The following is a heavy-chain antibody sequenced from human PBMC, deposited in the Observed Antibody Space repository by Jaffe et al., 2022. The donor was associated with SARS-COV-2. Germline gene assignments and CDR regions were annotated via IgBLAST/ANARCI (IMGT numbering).Heavy chain of an antibody. CDR2: ISSSSSYI. J-gene: IGHJ5*02. Sequence: EVQLVESGGGLVKPGGSLRLSCAASGFTFSSYSMNWVRQAPGKGLEWVSSISSSSSYIYYVDSVKGRFTISRDNAKNSLYLQMNSLRAEDTAVYYCARDGGPPYSSSFNWFDPWGQGTLVTVSS. CDR1: GFTFSSYS. V-gene: IGHV3-21*01. CDR3: ARDGGPPYSSSFNWFDP. D-gene: IGHD6-13*01.